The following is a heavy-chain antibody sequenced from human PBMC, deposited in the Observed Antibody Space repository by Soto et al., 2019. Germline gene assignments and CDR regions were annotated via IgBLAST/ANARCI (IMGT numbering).Heavy chain of an antibody. J-gene: IGHJ4*02. CDR2: IIPIFGTA. CDR3: ARDRCSGGSCYTLFDY. CDR1: GGTFSSYA. D-gene: IGHD2-15*01. Sequence: QVQLVQSGAEVKKPGSSVKVSCKASGGTFSSYAISWVRQAPGQGLEWMGGIIPIFGTANYAQKFQGRVTITAAESTSTAYMELSSLRSEDTAVYYCARDRCSGGSCYTLFDYWGQGTLVTVSS. V-gene: IGHV1-69*01.